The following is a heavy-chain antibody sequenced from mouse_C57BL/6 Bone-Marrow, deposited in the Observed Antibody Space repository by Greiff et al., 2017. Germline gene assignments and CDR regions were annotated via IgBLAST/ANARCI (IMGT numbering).Heavy chain of an antibody. Sequence: EVKLVESGEGLVKPGGSLKLSCAASGFTFSSYAMSWVRQTPEKRLEWVAYISSGGDYTYYADPVKGRFTISRDNARNTLYLQMSSLKSEDTAMYYCTRDGGYWDYWGQGTTLTVSS. V-gene: IGHV5-9-1*02. CDR1: GFTFSSYA. J-gene: IGHJ2*01. D-gene: IGHD2-3*01. CDR2: ISSGGDYT. CDR3: TRDGGYWDY.